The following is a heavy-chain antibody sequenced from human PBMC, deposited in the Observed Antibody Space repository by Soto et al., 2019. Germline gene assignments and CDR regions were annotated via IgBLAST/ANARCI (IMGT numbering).Heavy chain of an antibody. D-gene: IGHD1-20*01. CDR3: ARDKWNYYNYYGMDV. J-gene: IGHJ6*02. CDR2: MNSDASTI. V-gene: IGHV3-74*03. CDR1: GFTFSNYW. Sequence: DVQLVDSGGGLVQPGGSLRLSCAAPGFTFSNYWMHWVRQAPGKGLVCVADMNSDASTIKYADSAKVRFTISRDNARNTLYLQMSSLRGDDTAFYYCARDKWNYYNYYGMDVWGQGTRVTVS.